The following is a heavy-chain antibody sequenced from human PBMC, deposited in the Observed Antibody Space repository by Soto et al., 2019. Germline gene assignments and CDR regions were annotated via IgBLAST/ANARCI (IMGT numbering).Heavy chain of an antibody. J-gene: IGHJ4*02. Sequence: SGPTLVNPTQTLTLTCTFSGFSLSTSGEGEGWNRQPPGKALEWLGIIFWDDDKRYRPSLKTRPTISKDTSKNLVVLTMTNMDPTDTATYYCARTLGSSTLDYWGQGTLVTVSS. CDR3: ARTLGSSTLDY. V-gene: IGHV2-5*02. D-gene: IGHD6-13*01. CDR2: IFWDDDK. CDR1: GFSLSTSGEG.